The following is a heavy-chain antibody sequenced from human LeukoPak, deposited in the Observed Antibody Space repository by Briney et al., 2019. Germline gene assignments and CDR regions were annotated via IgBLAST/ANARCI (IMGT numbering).Heavy chain of an antibody. J-gene: IGHJ4*02. CDR1: GGSISSGGYY. V-gene: IGHV4-31*02. CDR3: ARSLRSIAARSYFDY. D-gene: IGHD6-6*01. Sequence: SETLSLTCTVSGGSISSGGYYWSWIRQHPGKGLEWIGYIYYSGSTYYNPFLKSRVTISVDTSKNQFSLKLSSVTAADTAVYYCARSLRSIAARSYFDYWGQGTLVTVSS. CDR2: IYYSGST.